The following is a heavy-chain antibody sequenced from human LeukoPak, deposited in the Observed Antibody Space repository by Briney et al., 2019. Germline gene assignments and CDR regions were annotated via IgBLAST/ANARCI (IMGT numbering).Heavy chain of an antibody. J-gene: IGHJ6*02. CDR2: ISAYNCYR. Sequence: ASVTVSFKASGYTFTSYCISWVRQAPRHPLEWIGWISAYNCYREYPQKLQGRVTRTTITSTSPDNMDPRSLRSDDTAEYYLSRILILYLRMDVWGQGTRVSVSS. D-gene: IGHD2-8*01. CDR3: SRILILYLRMDV. CDR1: GYTFTSYC. V-gene: IGHV1-18*01.